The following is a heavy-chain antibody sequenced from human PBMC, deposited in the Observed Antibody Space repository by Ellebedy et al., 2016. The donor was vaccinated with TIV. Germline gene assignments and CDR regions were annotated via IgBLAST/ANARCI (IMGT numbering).Heavy chain of an antibody. Sequence: PGGSLRLSCAASGFTVSSNYMSWVRQAPGKGLEWVSVIFSGGSTYYADSVKGRFTIYSDNSKNTLHLQMNSLRAEDTAVYYCAKDGGDLDKLVVGTAPTGIADFDYWGQGTLVTVSS. CDR3: AKDGGDLDKLVVGTAPTGIADFDY. D-gene: IGHD2-15*01. V-gene: IGHV3-53*01. J-gene: IGHJ4*02. CDR2: IFSGGST. CDR1: GFTVSSNY.